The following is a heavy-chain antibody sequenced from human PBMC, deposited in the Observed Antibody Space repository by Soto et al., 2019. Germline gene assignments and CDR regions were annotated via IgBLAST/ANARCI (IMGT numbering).Heavy chain of an antibody. CDR2: ISWNSGSI. D-gene: IGHD6-13*01. Sequence: GGSLRLSCAASGFTFDDYAMHWVRQAPGKGLEWVSGISWNSGSIGYADSVKGRFTISRDNAKNSLYLQMNSLRAEDTALYYCAKDGSTSALYYYYMDVWGKGTTVTVSS. V-gene: IGHV3-9*01. J-gene: IGHJ6*03. CDR1: GFTFDDYA. CDR3: AKDGSTSALYYYYMDV.